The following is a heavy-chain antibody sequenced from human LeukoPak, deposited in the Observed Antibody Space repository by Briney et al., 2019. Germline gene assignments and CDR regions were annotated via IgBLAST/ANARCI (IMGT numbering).Heavy chain of an antibody. CDR2: ISGSGSTI. V-gene: IGHV3-23*01. CDR3: ARRASERAFDI. CDR1: GFTFSSYE. J-gene: IGHJ3*02. D-gene: IGHD1-1*01. Sequence: GGSLRLSCAASGFTFSSYEMNWVRQAPGKGLEWVSAISGSGSTIYYADSVKGRFTISRDDSKNTLYLQMNSLRAEDTAVYYCARRASERAFDIWGQGTMVTVSS.